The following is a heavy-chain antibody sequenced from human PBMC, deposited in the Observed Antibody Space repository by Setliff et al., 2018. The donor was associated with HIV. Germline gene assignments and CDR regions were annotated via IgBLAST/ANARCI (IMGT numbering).Heavy chain of an antibody. V-gene: IGHV4-39*01. CDR2: IYYSGST. CDR3: ARLTTVTNYYYYMDV. CDR1: GGSISSRSYY. J-gene: IGHJ6*03. D-gene: IGHD4-4*01. Sequence: SETLSLTCTVSGGSISSRSYYWGWIRQPPGKGLEWIGSIYYSGSTYYNPSLKSRVTISVDTSKNQFSLKLSSVTAADTAVYYCARLTTVTNYYYYMDVWGKGTTVTVSS.